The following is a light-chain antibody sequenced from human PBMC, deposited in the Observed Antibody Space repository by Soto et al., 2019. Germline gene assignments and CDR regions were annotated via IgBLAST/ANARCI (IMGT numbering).Light chain of an antibody. CDR2: DVT. CDR1: DSDVGTYKY. CDR3: CSYAGTYTYV. J-gene: IGLJ1*01. Sequence: QSALTQTRSVSGSPGQSVTISCSGTDSDVGTYKYVSWYQQHPGKAPKLLIYDVTRRPSGVPDRFSGSKSGNTASLTISGLQAEDEADYYCCSYAGTYTYVLGTGTKVTV. V-gene: IGLV2-11*01.